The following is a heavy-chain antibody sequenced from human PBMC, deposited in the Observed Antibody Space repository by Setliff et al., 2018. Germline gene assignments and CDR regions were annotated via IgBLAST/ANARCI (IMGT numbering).Heavy chain of an antibody. CDR1: GFTFSSYA. D-gene: IGHD6-19*01. V-gene: IGHV3-23*01. J-gene: IGHJ3*02. Sequence: GESLKISCAASGFTFSSYAMTWVRQAPGKGLEWVSGISGYGSRTYYADSVKGRSTISGDISQNTMYLQMNSLRAEDTAVYYCIRDTSGRDAFDIWGQGTMVTVSS. CDR2: ISGYGSRT. CDR3: IRDTSGRDAFDI.